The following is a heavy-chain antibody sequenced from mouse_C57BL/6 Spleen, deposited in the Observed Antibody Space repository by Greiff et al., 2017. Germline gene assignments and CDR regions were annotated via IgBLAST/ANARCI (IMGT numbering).Heavy chain of an antibody. V-gene: IGHV1-54*01. CDR1: GYAFTNYL. J-gene: IGHJ2*01. D-gene: IGHD2-1*01. CDR3: ARGYYGNYLDY. Sequence: QVHVKQSGAELVRPGTSVKVSCKASGYAFTNYLIEWVKQRPGQGLEWIGVINPGSGGTNYNEKFKGKATLTADKSSSTAYMQLRSLASRDSAVYFCARGYYGNYLDYWGQGTTLTVSS. CDR2: INPGSGGT.